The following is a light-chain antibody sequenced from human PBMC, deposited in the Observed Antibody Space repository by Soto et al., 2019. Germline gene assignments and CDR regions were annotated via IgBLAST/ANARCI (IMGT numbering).Light chain of an antibody. V-gene: IGKV1-33*01. J-gene: IGKJ4*01. CDR3: QHYNHLPPLS. CDR1: QDIKNY. Sequence: DIQMTQSPSSLSASVGDRVTITCQASQDIKNYLNWYQQKPGKAPNLLIYDASNLKAGVPSRFSGSGSGTDFTFTISSLQPEDVATYYCQHYNHLPPLSFGGGTKVEI. CDR2: DAS.